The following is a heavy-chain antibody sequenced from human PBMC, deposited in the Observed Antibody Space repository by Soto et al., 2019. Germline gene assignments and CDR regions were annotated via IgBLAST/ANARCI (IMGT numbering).Heavy chain of an antibody. V-gene: IGHV3-23*01. CDR3: AKNQGVELVPLATVDWFDP. J-gene: IGHJ5*02. CDR2: ISGSGFKK. CDR1: GFIFENFG. D-gene: IGHD1-26*01. Sequence: GGSLRLSCAASGFIFENFGMSWVRQAPGKGLEWISSISGSGFKKYYADSVKGRFTISRDNSKSTVYLELNNLSAEDTAVYHCAKNQGVELVPLATVDWFDPWGQGAVVPVSP.